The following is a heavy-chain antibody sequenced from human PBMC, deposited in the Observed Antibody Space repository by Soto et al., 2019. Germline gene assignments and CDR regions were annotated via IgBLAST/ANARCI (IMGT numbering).Heavy chain of an antibody. J-gene: IGHJ4*02. CDR1: GASISSGDYY. Sequence: SETLSLTCTVSGASISSGDYYWGWILQPPGKGLEWIGYIYYSGDTYYNPSLKSRVTLSVDTSKNQFSLNLSSVTAADTAVYFFVSRRGSNYGIIDYWGQGALVTVSS. D-gene: IGHD5-18*01. CDR2: IYYSGDT. V-gene: IGHV4-30-4*01. CDR3: VSRRGSNYGIIDY.